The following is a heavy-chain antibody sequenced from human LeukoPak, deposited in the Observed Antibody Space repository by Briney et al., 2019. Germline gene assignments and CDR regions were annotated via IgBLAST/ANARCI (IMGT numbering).Heavy chain of an antibody. V-gene: IGHV3-30-3*01. J-gene: IGHJ4*02. D-gene: IGHD3-16*01. CDR1: GFTFSSYA. Sequence: GGSLRLSCAASGFTFSSYAMHWVRQAPGKGLEWVAVISYDGSNKYYADSVKGRFTISRDNSKNTLYLQMNSLRAEDTAVYYCARSDGSYPGGYWGQGTLVTVSS. CDR3: ARSDGSYPGGY. CDR2: ISYDGSNK.